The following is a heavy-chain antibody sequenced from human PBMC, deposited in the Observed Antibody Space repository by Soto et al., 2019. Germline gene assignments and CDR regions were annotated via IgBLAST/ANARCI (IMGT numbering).Heavy chain of an antibody. CDR2: VDPEGGET. V-gene: IGHV1-24*01. CDR3: ATVAAGTGDYYYYYGMDV. D-gene: IGHD1-1*01. Sequence: ASVKVSCKISGHTLTEFSIHWVRQAPGKGLEWMGVVDPEGGETIYAEKWHGRVTITADTSTDTAYMELSSLKSEDTAVYYCATVAAGTGDYYYYYGMDVWGQGTTVTVSS. CDR1: GHTLTEFS. J-gene: IGHJ6*02.